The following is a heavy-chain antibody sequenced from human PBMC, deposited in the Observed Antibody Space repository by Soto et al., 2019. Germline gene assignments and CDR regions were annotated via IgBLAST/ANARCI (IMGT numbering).Heavy chain of an antibody. Sequence: QVQLQQSGPGLVKPSQTLSLTCTVSGGSISYEYYHWTWIRQSPGKGLEWIGYIHYSGSIIYNPSFKSRVTISVDTSKNQCSLQLSSVTAADTAVYFGAREDDGGDRDYYGLDVWGQGTTVTVSS. J-gene: IGHJ6*02. V-gene: IGHV4-30-4*08. D-gene: IGHD2-21*02. CDR1: GGSISYEYYH. CDR2: IHYSGSI. CDR3: AREDDGGDRDYYGLDV.